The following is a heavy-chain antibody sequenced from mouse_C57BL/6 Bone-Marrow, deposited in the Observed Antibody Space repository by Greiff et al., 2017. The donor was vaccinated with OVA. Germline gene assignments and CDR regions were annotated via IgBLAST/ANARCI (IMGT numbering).Heavy chain of an antibody. CDR2: INPYNGGT. J-gene: IGHJ3*01. CDR1: GYTFTDYY. D-gene: IGHD3-2*02. Sequence: SGPVLVKPGASVKMSCKASGYTFTDYYMNWVKQSHGKSLEWIGVINPYNGGTSYNQKFKGKATLTVDKSSSTAYMELNSLTSEDSAVYYCAKDGSSGYWFAYWGQGTLVTVSA. CDR3: AKDGSSGYWFAY. V-gene: IGHV1-19*01.